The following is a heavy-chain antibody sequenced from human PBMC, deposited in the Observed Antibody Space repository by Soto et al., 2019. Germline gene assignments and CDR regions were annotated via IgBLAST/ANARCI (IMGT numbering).Heavy chain of an antibody. Sequence: QLQLQEAGPGLARPSETLSLTCSVSGDPIRTVSYYWAWIRQPPGQPLEWIGSTYDNGISKSNPSLESRVSISVNTSKNKFSLKVKTVTAADTARYYCARQPVSARRLGAFEVWGQGTVVIVSA. CDR2: TYDNGIS. J-gene: IGHJ3*01. D-gene: IGHD6-19*01. CDR1: GDPIRTVSYY. V-gene: IGHV4-39*01. CDR3: ARQPVSARRLGAFEV.